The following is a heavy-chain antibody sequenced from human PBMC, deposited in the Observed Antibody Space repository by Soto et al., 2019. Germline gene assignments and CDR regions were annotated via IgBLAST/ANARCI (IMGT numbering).Heavy chain of an antibody. CDR1: VFTFSYYA. CDR3: AKDATRTSGWYYFDY. CDR2: ISDSGGTT. V-gene: IGHV3-23*01. D-gene: IGHD6-19*01. J-gene: IGHJ4*02. Sequence: GALRLYGAASVFTFSYYAMGWVRQAPGKGLEWVSVISDSGGTTYYADSVKGRFTISRDNSKNTLYLQMNSLRAEDTAVYFCAKDATRTSGWYYFDYWGQGALVTVSS.